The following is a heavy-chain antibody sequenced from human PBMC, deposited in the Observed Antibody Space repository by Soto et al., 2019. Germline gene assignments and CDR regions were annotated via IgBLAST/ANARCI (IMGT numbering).Heavy chain of an antibody. D-gene: IGHD3-10*01. CDR2: TNHSGST. Sequence: TSETLSLTCAVNGGSFRGYYWSWIRQPPGKGLEWIGETNHSGSTNYNPSLKSRVTRSVDTSKNQFSLKLSSVTAADTAVYYCARDMVRGLPYYYYYYMDVWGKGTTVTVSS. V-gene: IGHV4-34*01. CDR3: ARDMVRGLPYYYYYYMDV. CDR1: GGSFRGYY. J-gene: IGHJ6*03.